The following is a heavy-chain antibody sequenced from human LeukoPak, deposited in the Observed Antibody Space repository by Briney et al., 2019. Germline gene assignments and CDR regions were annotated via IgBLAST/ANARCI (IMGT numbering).Heavy chain of an antibody. J-gene: IGHJ6*03. V-gene: IGHV1-18*01. CDR2: ISAYNGNT. CDR3: ARAPIYYDILTGNYYYYMDV. CDR1: GYTFTSYG. D-gene: IGHD3-9*01. Sequence: ASVKVSCKASGYTFTSYGISWVRQAPGQGLEWMGWISAYNGNTNYAQKLQGRVTMTTDTSTSTAYMELRSLRSDDTAVYYCARAPIYYDILTGNYYYYMDVWGKGTTVTISS.